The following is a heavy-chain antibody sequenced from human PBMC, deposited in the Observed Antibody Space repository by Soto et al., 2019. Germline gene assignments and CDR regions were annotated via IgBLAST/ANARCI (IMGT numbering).Heavy chain of an antibody. CDR2: IYYSGST. CDR1: GGSISSSSYY. V-gene: IGHV4-39*01. CDR3: ARRWDYVNLYYYYGMDV. D-gene: IGHD4-17*01. J-gene: IGHJ6*02. Sequence: PSETLSLTCTVSGGSISSSSYYWGWIRQPPGKGLEWIGSIYYSGSTYYNPSLKSRVTISVDTSKNQFSLKLSSVTAADTAVYYCARRWDYVNLYYYYGMDVWGQGTTVTVSS.